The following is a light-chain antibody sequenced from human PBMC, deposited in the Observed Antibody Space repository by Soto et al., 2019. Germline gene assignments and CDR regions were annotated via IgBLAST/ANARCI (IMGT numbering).Light chain of an antibody. J-gene: IGKJ2*01. CDR1: HHMRKF. CDR2: YGF. Sequence: DIQLTQSPSAMSASVGDKVTLTCRASHHMRKFFLWFQQKPGKAPQRLVFYGFLLHIGVPSRFSAGGSETEYILTITDLQPEDSASYYCLHHNGYHPSNFGQGT. V-gene: IGKV1-17*03. CDR3: LHHNGYHPSN.